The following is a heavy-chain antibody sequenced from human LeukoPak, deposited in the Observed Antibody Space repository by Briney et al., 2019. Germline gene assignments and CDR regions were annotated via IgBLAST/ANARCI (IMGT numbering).Heavy chain of an antibody. Sequence: GGSLRLSCAASGFTFSSYSMNWVRQAPGKGLEWISHIRSATNTIDYADSVKGRFSISGDDAKNSLYLQMNSLRAEDTAVYYCAKAIYSSSRMDVWGQGTTVTVSS. D-gene: IGHD6-13*01. CDR1: GFTFSSYS. J-gene: IGHJ6*02. CDR3: AKAIYSSSRMDV. CDR2: IRSATNTI. V-gene: IGHV3-48*01.